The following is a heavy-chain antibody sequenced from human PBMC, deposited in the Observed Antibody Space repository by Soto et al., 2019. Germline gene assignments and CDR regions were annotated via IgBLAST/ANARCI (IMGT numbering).Heavy chain of an antibody. D-gene: IGHD6-13*01. CDR3: AVGRGRQQLAMSYYYGMDV. Sequence: SETLSLTCAVYGGSFSGYYWSWIRQPPGKGLEWIGEINHSGSTNYNPSLKSRVTISVDTSKNQFSLNLSSVTAADTAVYYCAVGRGRQQLAMSYYYGMDVWGQGTTVTVSS. V-gene: IGHV4-34*01. J-gene: IGHJ6*02. CDR1: GGSFSGYY. CDR2: INHSGST.